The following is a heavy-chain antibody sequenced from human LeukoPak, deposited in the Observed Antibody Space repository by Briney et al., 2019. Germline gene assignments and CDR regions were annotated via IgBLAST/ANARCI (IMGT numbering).Heavy chain of an antibody. CDR2: IYYSGST. V-gene: IGHV4-59*08. CDR3: ARVAAGTRAAGEFDY. Sequence: SETLSLTCTVSGGSISSYYWSWIRQPPGKGLEWIGYIYYSGSTNYNPSLKSRVTISVDTSKNQFSLKLSSVTAADTAVYYCARVAAGTRAAGEFDYWGQGTLVTVSS. J-gene: IGHJ4*02. D-gene: IGHD6-13*01. CDR1: GGSISSYY.